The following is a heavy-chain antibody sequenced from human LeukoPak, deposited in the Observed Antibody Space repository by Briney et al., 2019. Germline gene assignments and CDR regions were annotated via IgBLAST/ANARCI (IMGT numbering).Heavy chain of an antibody. Sequence: GGSLRLSCASSGFTFSSYAMSWVRQAPGKGLEWVSGISWNSGSIGYADSVKGRFTISRDNAKNSLYLQMNSLRDEDMALYYCAKAMTTVVKSGAFDTWGQGTMVTVSS. CDR2: ISWNSGSI. CDR3: AKAMTTVVKSGAFDT. J-gene: IGHJ3*02. V-gene: IGHV3-9*03. D-gene: IGHD4-23*01. CDR1: GFTFSSYA.